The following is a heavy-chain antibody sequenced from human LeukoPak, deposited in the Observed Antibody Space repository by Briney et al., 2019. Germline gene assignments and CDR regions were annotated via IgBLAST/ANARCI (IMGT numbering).Heavy chain of an antibody. CDR1: GGSISGYY. CDR2: VYSSGST. J-gene: IGHJ3*02. CDR3: ARSGTRSGGAFDI. V-gene: IGHV4-59*08. D-gene: IGHD4-23*01. Sequence: SETLSLTCTVSGGSISGYYWSWIRQSPGKGLECIAYVYSSGSTNYNPSLYSRVTISLDTSKNQFSLKLSSVTAADTAVYFCARSGTRSGGAFDIWGQGTMVTVSS.